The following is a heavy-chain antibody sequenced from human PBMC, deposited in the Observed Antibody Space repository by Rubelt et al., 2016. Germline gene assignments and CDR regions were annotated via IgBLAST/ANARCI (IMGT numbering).Heavy chain of an antibody. V-gene: IGHV3-74*01. CDR3: ARDADGAGTTSDY. J-gene: IGHJ4*02. Sequence: EVQLVESGGGLVQPGGSLRLSCAASGFSFSNYWMLWFRQDPGKGLVWVSRIDNDGSLATYAASVAGRFPISRDNANSILDLQMDSLRAEDTAVYYCARDADGAGTTSDYWGQGTLVSVSS. D-gene: IGHD1-7*01. CDR1: GFSFSNYW. CDR2: IDNDGSLA.